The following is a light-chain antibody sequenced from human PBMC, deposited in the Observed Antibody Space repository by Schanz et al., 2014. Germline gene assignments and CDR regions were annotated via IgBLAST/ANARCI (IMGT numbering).Light chain of an antibody. CDR3: SSNAGSNGV. Sequence: QSVLTQPPSASGTPGQRVTISCSGSTSNIGSNTVSWYQWLPGTAPKLLIYGNDQRPSGVPDRFSGSKSGTSASLTISGLQAEDEADYYCSSNAGSNGVFGTGTKLTVL. CDR2: GND. V-gene: IGLV1-44*01. J-gene: IGLJ1*01. CDR1: TSNIGSNT.